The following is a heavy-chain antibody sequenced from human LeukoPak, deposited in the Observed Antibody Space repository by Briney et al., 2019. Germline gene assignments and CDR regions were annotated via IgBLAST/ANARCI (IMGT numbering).Heavy chain of an antibody. V-gene: IGHV4-59*01. Sequence: SETLSLTCTVSGGSISSYYWSWIRQPPGKGLEWIGYIYYSGSTNYNPSLKSRVTISVDTSKNQFSLKLSSVTAADTAVYYCARAYDGDYAFDYWGQGTLVTASS. CDR1: GGSISSYY. D-gene: IGHD4-17*01. CDR3: ARAYDGDYAFDY. J-gene: IGHJ4*02. CDR2: IYYSGST.